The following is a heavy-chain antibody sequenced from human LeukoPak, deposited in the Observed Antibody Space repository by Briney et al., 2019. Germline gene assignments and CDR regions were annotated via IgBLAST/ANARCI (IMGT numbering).Heavy chain of an antibody. CDR1: GGTFSSYA. V-gene: IGHV1-69*04. CDR2: IIPIFGIA. D-gene: IGHD2-21*02. J-gene: IGHJ4*02. Sequence: SVKVSCKASGGTFSSYAISWVRQAPGQGLEWMGRIIPIFGIANYVQKFQGRVTITADKSTSTAYMELSSLRSEDTAVYYCARGLRAYCGGDCYSIDYWGQGTLVTVSS. CDR3: ARGLRAYCGGDCYSIDY.